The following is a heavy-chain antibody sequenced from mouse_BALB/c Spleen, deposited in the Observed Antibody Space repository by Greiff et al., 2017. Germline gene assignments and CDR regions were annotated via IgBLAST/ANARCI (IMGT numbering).Heavy chain of an antibody. CDR3: AKRGFGNWDYAMDY. Sequence: QVQLKQSGPELVKPGASVKISCKASGYAFSSSWMNWVKQRPGQGLEWIGRIYPGDGDTKYNGKFKGKATLTADKSSRPAYMQLSSLTSVDSAVYFCAKRGFGNWDYAMDYWGQGTSVTVSS. CDR1: GYAFSSSW. V-gene: IGHV1-82*01. D-gene: IGHD2-1*01. CDR2: IYPGDGDT. J-gene: IGHJ4*01.